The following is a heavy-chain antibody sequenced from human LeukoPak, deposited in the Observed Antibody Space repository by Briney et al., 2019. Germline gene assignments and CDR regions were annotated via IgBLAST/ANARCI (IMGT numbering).Heavy chain of an antibody. CDR2: IYHSGRT. V-gene: IGHV4-4*02. Sequence: SETLSLTCAVSGGSIISGNWWSWVRPPPGKGLEWIGEIYHSGRTNYNPSLKSRVTISLDKSKNQFSLNLSSVTAADTALYYCASSDGQPPRFDSSYDVFDYWGQGTLVTVSS. CDR1: GGSIISGNW. CDR3: ASSDGQPPRFDSSYDVFDY. J-gene: IGHJ4*02. D-gene: IGHD5-12*01.